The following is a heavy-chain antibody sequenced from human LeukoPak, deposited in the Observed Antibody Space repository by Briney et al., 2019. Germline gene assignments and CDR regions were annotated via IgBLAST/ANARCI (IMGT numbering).Heavy chain of an antibody. CDR3: AKDLYGSGWYNYFDP. V-gene: IGHV3-30*18. CDR2: ISYDGNSK. D-gene: IGHD6-19*01. Sequence: PGGSLRLSCAASGFTLSTYGMHWVRQAPGKGLEWVAMISYDGNSKQYADLVKGRFTISRDNSKNTPYLQINSLRTEDTAVYHCAKDLYGSGWYNYFDPWGQGALVTVSS. CDR1: GFTLSTYG. J-gene: IGHJ5*02.